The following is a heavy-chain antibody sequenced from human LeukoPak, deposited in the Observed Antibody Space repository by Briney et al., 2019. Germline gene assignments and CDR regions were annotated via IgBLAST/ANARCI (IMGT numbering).Heavy chain of an antibody. D-gene: IGHD5-12*01. Sequence: SVKVSCKASGGTFSSYAISWVRQAPGQGLEWMGGIIPTFGTANYAQKFQGRVTITTDESTSTAYMELSSLRSEDTAVYYCARDIVATIWNFDYWGQGTLVTVSS. V-gene: IGHV1-69*05. J-gene: IGHJ4*02. CDR2: IIPTFGTA. CDR3: ARDIVATIWNFDY. CDR1: GGTFSSYA.